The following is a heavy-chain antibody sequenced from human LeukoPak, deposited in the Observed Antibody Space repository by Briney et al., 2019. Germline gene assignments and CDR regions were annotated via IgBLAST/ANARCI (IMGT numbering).Heavy chain of an antibody. J-gene: IGHJ6*03. CDR1: GGSISSSSYY. CDR2: IYYSGST. CDR3: ARGEGRYNWNYYYYMDV. V-gene: IGHV4-39*01. D-gene: IGHD1-20*01. Sequence: KPSETLSLTCTVSGGSISSSSYYWGWIRQPPGKGLEWIGSIYYSGSTYYNPSLKSRVTISVDTSKNQFSLKLSSVTAADTAVYYCARGEGRYNWNYYYYMDVWGKGTTVTVSS.